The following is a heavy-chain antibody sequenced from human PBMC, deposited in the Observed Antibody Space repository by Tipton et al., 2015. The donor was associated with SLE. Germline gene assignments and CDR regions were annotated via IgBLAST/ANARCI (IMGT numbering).Heavy chain of an antibody. D-gene: IGHD6-13*01. CDR1: GFTFSSYW. J-gene: IGHJ4*02. CDR3: AKGGSSSWYVLDY. Sequence: SLRLSCAASGFTFSSYWMHWVRQAPGKGLVWVSRINTEGTAPSYADSVKGRFTISRDNAKNSLYLQMNILGLEDTALYYCAKGGSSSWYVLDYWGQGTLVTVSS. CDR2: INTEGTAP. V-gene: IGHV3-74*01.